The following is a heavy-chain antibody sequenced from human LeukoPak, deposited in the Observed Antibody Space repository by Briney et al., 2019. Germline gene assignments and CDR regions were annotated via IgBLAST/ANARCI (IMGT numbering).Heavy chain of an antibody. CDR1: GFTFSSHT. CDR3: ARELGDGYNNGTFDY. J-gene: IGHJ4*02. D-gene: IGHD5-24*01. Sequence: PGRSLRLSCAASGFTFSSHTMHWVRQAPGKGLEWVAVISYDGSSKYYADSVKGRFTISRDNSKNTLYLQMNSLRAEDTAVYYCARELGDGYNNGTFDYWGQGTLVIVSS. CDR2: ISYDGSSK. V-gene: IGHV3-30-3*01.